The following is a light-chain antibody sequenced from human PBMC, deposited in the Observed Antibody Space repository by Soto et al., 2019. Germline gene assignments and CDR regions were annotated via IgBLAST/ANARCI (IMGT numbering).Light chain of an antibody. CDR1: QSIGNW. J-gene: IGKJ5*01. V-gene: IGKV1-12*01. CDR2: AAS. CDR3: QRAKSCPLT. Sequence: DIQMTQSPSSVSASGGDRVTITCRACQSIGNWLAWYQQKPGKAPKLLIYAASTLQGGLPSRFSGSRSGTDFTLTIRGLQPDDFATCNCQRAKSCPLTLSPGTRLEFK.